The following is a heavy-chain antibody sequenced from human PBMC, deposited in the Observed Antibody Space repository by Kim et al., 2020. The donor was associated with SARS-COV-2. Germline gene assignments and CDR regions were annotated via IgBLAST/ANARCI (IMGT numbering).Heavy chain of an antibody. CDR1: GGSFSNYRYY. D-gene: IGHD2-2*01. Sequence: SETLSLTCTVSGGSFSNYRYYWGWIRQPPGKGLEYIGSVYYTGTTYYNPSLKSRVTISLDPYKNQFSLGLTSMTATDTAVYYCAADSTIWGRMGRWGRGTLVTVSS. CDR3: AADSTIWGRMGR. J-gene: IGHJ4*02. V-gene: IGHV4-39*01. CDR2: VYYTGTT.